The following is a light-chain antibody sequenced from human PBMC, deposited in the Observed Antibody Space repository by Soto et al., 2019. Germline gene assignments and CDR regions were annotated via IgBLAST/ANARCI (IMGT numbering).Light chain of an antibody. CDR1: QSVSSSY. CDR2: GAS. V-gene: IGKV3-20*01. J-gene: IGKJ1*01. Sequence: EIVLTQSRCILSLSPGERAILSCGASQSVSSSYLAWYQQIPGQAPRLLIYGASSRATGIPDRFSGSGSGTDITLTISRLEPEDFAVYYCQQYGSSPRTFGQGTKVEI. CDR3: QQYGSSPRT.